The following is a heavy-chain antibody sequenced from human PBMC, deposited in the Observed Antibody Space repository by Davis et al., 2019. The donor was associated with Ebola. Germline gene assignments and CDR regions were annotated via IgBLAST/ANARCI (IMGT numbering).Heavy chain of an antibody. Sequence: MPSETLSLTCTVSGGSISSSSYYWGWIRQPPGKGLEWIGYIYYSGSTNYNPSLKSRVTISVDTSKNQFSLKLSSVTAADTAVYYCAAMPYYYYGMDVWGQGTTVTVSS. CDR1: GGSISSSSYY. D-gene: IGHD2-2*01. J-gene: IGHJ6*02. V-gene: IGHV4-61*05. CDR3: AAMPYYYYGMDV. CDR2: IYYSGST.